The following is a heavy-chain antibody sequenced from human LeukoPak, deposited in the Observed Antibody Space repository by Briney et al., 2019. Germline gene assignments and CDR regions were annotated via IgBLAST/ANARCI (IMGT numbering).Heavy chain of an antibody. D-gene: IGHD2-2*01. J-gene: IGHJ4*01. V-gene: IGHV3-7*01. CDR3: ARDTVGGYSCYYS. CDR1: GFIFSSYW. Sequence: GGSLSLSCAASGFIFSSYWMTWIRQAPGKGLECVANIKQDGSEKYYVDSVKGRFTISRDNAKNSLYLQMNSLRAEDTAVYYCARDTVGGYSCYYSWGDRALVTVSS. CDR2: IKQDGSEK.